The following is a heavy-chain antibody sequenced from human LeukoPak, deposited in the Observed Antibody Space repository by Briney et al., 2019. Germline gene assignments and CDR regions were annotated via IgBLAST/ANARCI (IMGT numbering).Heavy chain of an antibody. Sequence: PGGSLRLSCAASGFTFSSYAMSWVRQAPGKGLEWVSAISGSGGSTYYADSVKGRFTISRDNSKTTLYLQMNSLRAEDTAIYYCAKGPYYYDSSGYYDYWGQGTPVTVSS. D-gene: IGHD3-22*01. CDR2: ISGSGGST. V-gene: IGHV3-23*01. J-gene: IGHJ4*02. CDR3: AKGPYYYDSSGYYDY. CDR1: GFTFSSYA.